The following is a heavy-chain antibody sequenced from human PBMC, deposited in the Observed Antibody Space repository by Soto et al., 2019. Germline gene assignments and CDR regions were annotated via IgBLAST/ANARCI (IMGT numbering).Heavy chain of an antibody. Sequence: PGGSLRLSCTASGFTFGDYAMSWVRQAPGKGLEWVGFIRSKAYGGTTEYAASVKGRFTISRDDSKSIAYLQMNSLKTEDTAVYYCTRGWLVRNYFDYWGQGTLVTVYS. CDR2: IRSKAYGGTT. V-gene: IGHV3-49*04. D-gene: IGHD6-19*01. CDR1: GFTFGDYA. CDR3: TRGWLVRNYFDY. J-gene: IGHJ4*02.